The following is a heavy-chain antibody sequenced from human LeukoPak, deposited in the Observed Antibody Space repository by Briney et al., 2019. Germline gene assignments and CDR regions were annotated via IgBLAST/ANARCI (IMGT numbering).Heavy chain of an antibody. D-gene: IGHD1-26*01. CDR1: GFNVNRND. V-gene: IGHV3-66*02. CDR3: ARPWDARLNFAY. CDR2: IHRDGST. Sequence: GGSLRLSCAASGFNVNRNDINWVRQVPGKGLEWVSVIHRDGSTHYADSGRERFIISRDNAKNAVGLQMNALRPEDTAVYYCARPWDARLNFAYWGQGTLVTVSS. J-gene: IGHJ4*02.